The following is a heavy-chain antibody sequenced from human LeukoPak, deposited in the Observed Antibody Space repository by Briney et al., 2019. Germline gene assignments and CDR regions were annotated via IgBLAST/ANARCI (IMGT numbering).Heavy chain of an antibody. J-gene: IGHJ6*03. CDR3: ARGPGYSSSWYWYYYYYYMDV. CDR2: INHSGST. D-gene: IGHD6-13*01. CDR1: GGSFSGYY. V-gene: IGHV4-34*01. Sequence: SETLSLTCAVYGGSFSGYYWSWIRQPPGKGLEWIGEINHSGSTNYNPSLKSRVTISADTSKNQFSLKLSSVTAADTAVYYCARGPGYSSSWYWYYYYYYMDVWGKGTTVTVSS.